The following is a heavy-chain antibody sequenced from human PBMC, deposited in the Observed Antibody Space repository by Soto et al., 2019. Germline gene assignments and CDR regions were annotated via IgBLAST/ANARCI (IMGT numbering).Heavy chain of an antibody. J-gene: IGHJ4*02. V-gene: IGHV1-3*01. CDR3: ASVSYSSSWYFDYFDY. Sequence: QVQLVQSGAEVKKPGASVKVSCKASGYTFTSYAMHWVRQAPGQRLEWMGWINAGNGNTKYSQKFQGRVTITRDTSASTAYMALSSLRSEATAVYYCASVSYSSSWYFDYFDYWGQGTLVTVSS. CDR1: GYTFTSYA. CDR2: INAGNGNT. D-gene: IGHD6-13*01.